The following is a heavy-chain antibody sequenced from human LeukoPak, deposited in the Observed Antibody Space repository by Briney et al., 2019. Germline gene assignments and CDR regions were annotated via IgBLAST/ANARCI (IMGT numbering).Heavy chain of an antibody. D-gene: IGHD5-24*01. V-gene: IGHV3-23*01. CDR3: AKSRRWLQLTYYYYYGMDV. CDR2: ISGTGGTT. J-gene: IGHJ6*02. CDR1: GFTFSSYA. Sequence: PGGSLRLSCAASGFTFSSYAMSWVRQAPGKGLEWALGISGTGGTTYYADFVKGRFTISRDNSKNTLYLQMNSLRAEDTAVYYCAKSRRWLQLTYYYYYGMDVWGQGTTVTVSS.